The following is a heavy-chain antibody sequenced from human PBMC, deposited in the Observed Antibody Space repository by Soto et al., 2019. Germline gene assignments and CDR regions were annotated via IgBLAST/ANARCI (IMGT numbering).Heavy chain of an antibody. D-gene: IGHD6-13*01. CDR3: AKLDTSGDMPTMAAAETH. Sequence: QVQLVEFGGGVVQPGGSLRLSCVASGFSFSAYGMHWVRQSPGKGLEWVAVMSYDGSKKYYLDSVKGRFTISRDNSQNTLVLQMNTLRPEDSALYYCAKLDTSGDMPTMAAAETHWGQGTLVTVSS. CDR1: GFSFSAYG. J-gene: IGHJ1*01. V-gene: IGHV3-30*18. CDR2: MSYDGSKK.